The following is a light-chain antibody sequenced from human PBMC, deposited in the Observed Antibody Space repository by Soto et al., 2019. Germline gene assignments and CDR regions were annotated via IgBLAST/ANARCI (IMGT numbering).Light chain of an antibody. CDR3: QQYQST. J-gene: IGKJ1*01. Sequence: DIQMTQSPSTLSASVGDRVTITCRASQSISSWLAWYQQKPGKAPKLLIYDASSLESGVPSRFSGSGSGTEFTLTISSLQPDDFATYYCQQYQSTFGQGTKVEIK. CDR1: QSISSW. V-gene: IGKV1-5*01. CDR2: DAS.